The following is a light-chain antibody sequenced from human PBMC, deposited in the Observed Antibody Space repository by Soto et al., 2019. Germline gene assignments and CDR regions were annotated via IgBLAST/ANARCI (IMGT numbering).Light chain of an antibody. Sequence: DIQMTQSPSSLSASVGDRVTITCRASQSISSYLNWYQQKPRKAPELLIYAASSLQSGVPSRFSGSGSGTDFTLTISSLQPEDFATYYCQQSYSIPCNFGQGTRLEIK. CDR2: AAS. CDR1: QSISSY. CDR3: QQSYSIPCN. V-gene: IGKV1-39*01. J-gene: IGKJ2*02.